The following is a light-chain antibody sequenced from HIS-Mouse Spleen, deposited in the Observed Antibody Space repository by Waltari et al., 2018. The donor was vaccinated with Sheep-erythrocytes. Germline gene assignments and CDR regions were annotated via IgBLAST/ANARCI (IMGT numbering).Light chain of an antibody. V-gene: IGLV2-8*01. CDR1: SSDVGGYNY. Sequence: SSDVGGYNYVSWYQQHPGKAPKLMIYEVSKRPSGVPDRFSGSKSGNTASLTVSGLQAEDEADYYCSSYAGSNNYVFGTGTKVTVL. J-gene: IGLJ1*01. CDR2: EVS. CDR3: SSYAGSNNYV.